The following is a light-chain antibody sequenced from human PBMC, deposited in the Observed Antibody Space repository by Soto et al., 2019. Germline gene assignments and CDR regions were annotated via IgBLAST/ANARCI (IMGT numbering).Light chain of an antibody. J-gene: IGLJ1*01. CDR2: NVT. V-gene: IGLV2-11*01. CDR1: SSDVGGYDY. Sequence: QSALTQPRSVSGSPGQSVTISCTGTSSDVGGYDYVSWYQQHPGKAPKLMIYNVTKRPSGVPDRFSGSRSGNTASLTISGLQAEDEGDYYCSSFTRINTYVFGTGTKVTVL. CDR3: SSFTRINTYV.